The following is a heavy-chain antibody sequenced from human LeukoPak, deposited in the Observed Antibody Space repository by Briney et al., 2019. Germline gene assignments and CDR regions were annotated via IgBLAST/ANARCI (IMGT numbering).Heavy chain of an antibody. CDR2: INHSGST. CDR3: ARDLGGYNPMVGDDY. V-gene: IGHV4-34*01. D-gene: IGHD4/OR15-4a*01. Sequence: PSETLSLTCAVYGGSFSGYYWSWIRQPPGKGLEWIGEINHSGSTNYNPSLKSRVTISVDTSKNQFSLKLSSVTAADTAVYYCARDLGGYNPMVGDDYWGQGTLVTVSS. J-gene: IGHJ4*02. CDR1: GGSFSGYY.